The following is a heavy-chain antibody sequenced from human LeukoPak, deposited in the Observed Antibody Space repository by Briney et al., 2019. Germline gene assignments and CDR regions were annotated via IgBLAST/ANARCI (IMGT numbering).Heavy chain of an antibody. CDR3: ARDMEMATIPDAFDI. Sequence: GGSLRLSCAASGFTFSTSTLSWVRQAPGKGLEWVANIKQDGSGKYYVDSVKGRFTISRDNAKNSLYLQMNSLRAEDTAVYYCARDMEMATIPDAFDIWGQGTMVTVSS. V-gene: IGHV3-7*01. D-gene: IGHD5-24*01. J-gene: IGHJ3*02. CDR2: IKQDGSGK. CDR1: GFTFSTST.